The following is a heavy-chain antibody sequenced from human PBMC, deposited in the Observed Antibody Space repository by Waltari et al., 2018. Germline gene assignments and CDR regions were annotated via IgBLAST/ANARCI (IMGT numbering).Heavy chain of an antibody. Sequence: QVQLQESGPGLVKPSDTLSLTCTVSGGSISSYYWSWNRQPAGKGLEWIGRIYTSGRTKYTPSLKSRVTMSVDTSKNQFSLKLSSVTAADTAVYYCAGTTGYSSSWPPFDPWGQGTLVTVSS. CDR2: IYTSGRT. CDR1: GGSISSYY. J-gene: IGHJ5*02. D-gene: IGHD6-13*01. CDR3: AGTTGYSSSWPPFDP. V-gene: IGHV4-4*07.